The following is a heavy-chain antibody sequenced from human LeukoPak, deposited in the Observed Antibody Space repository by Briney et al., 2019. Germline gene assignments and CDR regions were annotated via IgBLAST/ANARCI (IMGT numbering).Heavy chain of an antibody. V-gene: IGHV3-43*01. Sequence: GGSLRLSCAASGFTFDDYAMHWVRQAPGKGLEWVSLISWDGGSTYYADSVKGRFTISRDNSKNSLYLQMNSLRTEDTALYYCGKDIVATGAIDYWGQGTLVTVSS. CDR1: GFTFDDYA. CDR3: GKDIVATGAIDY. J-gene: IGHJ4*02. D-gene: IGHD1-1*01. CDR2: ISWDGGST.